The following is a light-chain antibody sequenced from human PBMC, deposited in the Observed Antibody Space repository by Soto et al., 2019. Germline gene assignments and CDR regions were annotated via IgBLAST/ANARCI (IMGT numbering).Light chain of an antibody. CDR2: GAS. CDR1: QSVSSN. V-gene: IGKV3-15*01. J-gene: IGKJ2*01. CDR3: QQYNNCPHT. Sequence: EIVMTQSPATLSVSPGERATLSCRASQSVSSNLVWYQQKPGQAPRLLIYGASTRATGIPARFSGSGSGTEVTLTISSLQSEDLAVYYCQQYNNCPHTFGQGTKLEIK.